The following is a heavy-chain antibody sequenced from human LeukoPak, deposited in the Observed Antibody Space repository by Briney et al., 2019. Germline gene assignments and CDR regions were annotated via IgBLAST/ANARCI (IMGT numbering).Heavy chain of an antibody. D-gene: IGHD4-17*01. CDR2: INHSGST. CDR1: GVSFSGYY. Sequence: SETLSLTCAVYGVSFSGYYWSWIRQPPGKGLEWIGEINHSGSTNYNPSLKSRVTISVDTSKNQFSLKLSSVTAADTAVYYCARYNGDYLFDYWGQGTLVTVSS. J-gene: IGHJ4*02. V-gene: IGHV4-34*01. CDR3: ARYNGDYLFDY.